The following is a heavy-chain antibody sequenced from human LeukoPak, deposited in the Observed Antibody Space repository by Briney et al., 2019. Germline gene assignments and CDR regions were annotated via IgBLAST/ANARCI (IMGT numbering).Heavy chain of an antibody. CDR3: ANRPDYYYYGMDV. J-gene: IGHJ6*02. Sequence: GGSLRLSCAASGFTFSSYAMSWVRQAPGKGLEWVSAISGSGDRTYYADSVKGRFTISRDNSKNTLYLQMDSLRAEDTAVYYCANRPDYYYYGMDVWGQGTTVTVSS. V-gene: IGHV3-23*01. CDR1: GFTFSSYA. CDR2: ISGSGDRT. D-gene: IGHD6-6*01.